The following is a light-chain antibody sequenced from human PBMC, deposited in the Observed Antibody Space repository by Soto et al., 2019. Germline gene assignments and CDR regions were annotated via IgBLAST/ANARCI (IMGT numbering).Light chain of an antibody. J-gene: IGLJ2*01. CDR1: SRDVGDYND. V-gene: IGLV2-14*01. CDR3: SSYANNTL. CDR2: EVS. Sequence: QSALTQPASVSGSPGQSITISCTGTSRDVGDYNDVSCYQQHPGKAPKFMISEVSNRPSGVSNRFSGSKSGNTAPLTISGLQAEDEADYYCSSYANNTLFGGGTKLTVL.